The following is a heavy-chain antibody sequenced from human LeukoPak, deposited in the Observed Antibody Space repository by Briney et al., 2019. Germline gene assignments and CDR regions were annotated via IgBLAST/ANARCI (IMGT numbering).Heavy chain of an antibody. Sequence: ASVKVSCKTSGYTFTSYYIHWVRQAPGQGLEWMGLIDPSGGSTSYAQNFQGRVTMTRDTSTSTVYMELSSLRSGDTAVYYCARAQSGSYLGNWFDPWGQGTLVTVSS. J-gene: IGHJ5*02. CDR3: ARAQSGSYLGNWFDP. CDR1: GYTFTSYY. D-gene: IGHD1-26*01. CDR2: IDPSGGST. V-gene: IGHV1-46*01.